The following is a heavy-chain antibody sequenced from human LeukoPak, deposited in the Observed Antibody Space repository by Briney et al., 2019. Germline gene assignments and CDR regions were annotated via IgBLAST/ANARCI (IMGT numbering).Heavy chain of an antibody. CDR2: IYTSGST. CDR1: GGSISSGSYY. Sequence: SQTLSLTCTVSGGSISSGSYYWSWIRQPAGKGLEWIGRIYTSGSTNYNPSLKSRVTISVDTSKNQFSLKLSSVTAADTAVYYCARSKRVWDSSGYYEYWGQGTLVTFSS. J-gene: IGHJ4*02. V-gene: IGHV4-61*02. CDR3: ARSKRVWDSSGYYEY. D-gene: IGHD3-22*01.